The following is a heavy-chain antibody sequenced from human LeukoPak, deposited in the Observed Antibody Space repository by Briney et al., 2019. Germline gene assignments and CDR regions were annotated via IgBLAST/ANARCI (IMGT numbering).Heavy chain of an antibody. CDR1: GGTFSSYA. Sequence: SVKVSCKASGGTFSSYAISWVRQAPGQGLEWMGGIIPIFGTANYAQKFQGRVTITADESTSTAYMELSSLRSEDTALYYCASARRGSDSYRAFDYWGQGTLVTVSS. CDR2: IIPIFGTA. D-gene: IGHD3-22*01. J-gene: IGHJ4*02. V-gene: IGHV1-69*13. CDR3: ASARRGSDSYRAFDY.